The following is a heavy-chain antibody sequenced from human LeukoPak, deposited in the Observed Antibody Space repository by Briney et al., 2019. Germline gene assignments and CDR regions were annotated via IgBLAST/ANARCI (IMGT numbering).Heavy chain of an antibody. CDR2: ISSSGSTI. CDR1: GFTFGSYE. CDR3: AKDPTHYRVWDDYDSTVLSY. D-gene: IGHD3-22*01. Sequence: GGSLRLSCAASGFTFGSYEMNWVRQAPGKGLEWVSYISSSGSTIYYADSVKGRFTISRDNAKNSLYLQMNSLRAADTAVYYCAKDPTHYRVWDDYDSTVLSYWGQGTLVTVSS. J-gene: IGHJ4*02. V-gene: IGHV3-48*03.